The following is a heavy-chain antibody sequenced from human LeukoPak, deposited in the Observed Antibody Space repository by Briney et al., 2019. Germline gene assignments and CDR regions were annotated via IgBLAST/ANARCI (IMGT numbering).Heavy chain of an antibody. Sequence: PSETLSLTCAVYGGSFSGYYWSWIRQPPGKGLEWLGEINHSGSTNYNPPLKSRVTISVDTSKNQFSLKLSPVTAADTAVYYCASMGYFDWSSPFDYWGQGTLVTVSS. V-gene: IGHV4-34*01. CDR2: INHSGST. CDR1: GGSFSGYY. J-gene: IGHJ4*02. D-gene: IGHD3-9*01. CDR3: ASMGYFDWSSPFDY.